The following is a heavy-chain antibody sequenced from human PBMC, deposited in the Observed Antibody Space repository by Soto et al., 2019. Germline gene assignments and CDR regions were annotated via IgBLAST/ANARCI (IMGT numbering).Heavy chain of an antibody. V-gene: IGHV3-15*07. CDR1: GFTFSNAW. CDR3: IVRYPYDFDY. Sequence: VQLVESGGGLVKPGGSLRLSCAASGFTFSNAWMNWVRQAPGKGLEWVGRIKSKTDGGTTDYAAPVKGRFTISREDSKNTLYLQMNSLKTEDTAGYYCIVRYPYDFDYWGQGTLVTVSS. D-gene: IGHD2-21*01. J-gene: IGHJ4*02. CDR2: IKSKTDGGTT.